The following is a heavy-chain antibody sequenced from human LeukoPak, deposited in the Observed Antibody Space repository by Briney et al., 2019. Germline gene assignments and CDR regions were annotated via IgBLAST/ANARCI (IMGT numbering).Heavy chain of an antibody. D-gene: IGHD6-13*01. CDR3: ARARFSSRNRDGYLDS. CDR1: GYTFSNYG. Sequence: GASVKVSCKASGYTFSNYGIHWVRQAPGHGLEWMGWISGINTNTNYAQKVRGRVTMTADTSTATAYMELRSLRSDDTAVYYCARARFSSRNRDGYLDSWGEGTLVTVSS. J-gene: IGHJ4*02. V-gene: IGHV1-18*01. CDR2: ISGINTNT.